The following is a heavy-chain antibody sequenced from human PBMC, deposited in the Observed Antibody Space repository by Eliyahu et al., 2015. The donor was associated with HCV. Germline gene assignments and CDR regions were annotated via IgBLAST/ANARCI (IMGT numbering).Heavy chain of an antibody. CDR3: ATMVRGVIIIGYFDY. V-gene: IGHV1-24*01. D-gene: IGHD3-10*01. CDR2: FDPEDGET. CDR1: GYTXTXLS. Sequence: QVQLVQSGAEVKKPGASVKVSCKVSGYTXTXLSMHWVRQAPGKGLEWMGGFDPEDGETIYAQKFQGRVTMTEDTSTDTAYMELSSLRSEDTAVYYCATMVRGVIIIGYFDYWGQGTLVTVSS. J-gene: IGHJ4*02.